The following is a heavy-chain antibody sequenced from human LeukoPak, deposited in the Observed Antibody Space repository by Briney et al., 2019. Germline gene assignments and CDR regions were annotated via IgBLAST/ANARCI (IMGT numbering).Heavy chain of an antibody. Sequence: PSETLSLTCAVYGGSFSGYYWSWIRQPPGKGLEWIGEINHSGSTNYNPSLKSRVTISVDTSKNQFSLKLSSVTAADTAVYYCVRDSLQLDVWWDDTFDSWGQGTMVTVSS. D-gene: IGHD1-1*01. CDR3: VRDSLQLDVWWDDTFDS. V-gene: IGHV4-34*01. J-gene: IGHJ3*02. CDR1: GGSFSGYY. CDR2: INHSGST.